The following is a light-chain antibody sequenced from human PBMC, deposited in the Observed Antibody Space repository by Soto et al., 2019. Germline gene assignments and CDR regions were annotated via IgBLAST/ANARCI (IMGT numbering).Light chain of an antibody. J-gene: IGLJ2*01. V-gene: IGLV2-14*01. CDR1: SSDVGGYNY. CDR2: DVS. CDR3: SSYTSRSVV. Sequence: QSALTQPASVSGSPGQSITISCTGTSSDVGGYNYVSWYQQHPGKAPKLMIYDVSNRASGVSNRFSGSKSGNTASLTISGLQAEDEADYYCSSYTSRSVVFGGGTKLTVL.